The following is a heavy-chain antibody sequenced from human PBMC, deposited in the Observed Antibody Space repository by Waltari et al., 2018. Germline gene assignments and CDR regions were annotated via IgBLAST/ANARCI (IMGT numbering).Heavy chain of an antibody. CDR2: IYYSGST. D-gene: IGHD2-21*01. CDR3: ARDSLFEVGAFDI. CDR1: GGSISSSSYY. J-gene: IGHJ3*02. Sequence: QLQLQESGPGLVKPSETLSLTCTVSGGSISSSSYYWGWIRQPPGKGLEWIGSIYYSGSTYYSPSLKSRVTISVDTSKNQFSLKLSSVTAEDTAVYYCARDSLFEVGAFDIWGQGTMVTVSS. V-gene: IGHV4-39*07.